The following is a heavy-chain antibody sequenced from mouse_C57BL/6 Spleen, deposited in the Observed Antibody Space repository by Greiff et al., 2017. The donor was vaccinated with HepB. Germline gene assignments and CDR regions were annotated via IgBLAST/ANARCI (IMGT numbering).Heavy chain of an antibody. D-gene: IGHD2-3*01. CDR1: GFSLTSYG. V-gene: IGHV2-2*01. CDR2: IWSGGST. J-gene: IGHJ3*01. Sequence: QVQLQQSGPGLVQPSQSLSITCTVSGFSLTSYGVHWVRQSPGKGLEWLGVIWSGGSTDYNAAFISRLSISKDNSKSQVFFKMNSLQADDTAIYYCARNYDGYYEGFAYWGQGTLVTVSA. CDR3: ARNYDGYYEGFAY.